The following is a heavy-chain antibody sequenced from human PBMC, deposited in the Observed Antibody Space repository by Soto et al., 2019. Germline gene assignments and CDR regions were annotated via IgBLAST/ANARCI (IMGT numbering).Heavy chain of an antibody. CDR3: ARVRYTFGGVIADFDY. CDR2: IYYSGST. CDR1: GGSISSGGYY. V-gene: IGHV4-31*03. D-gene: IGHD3-16*02. J-gene: IGHJ4*02. Sequence: SETLSLTCTFSGGSISSGGYYCSWIRQHPGKGLEWIGYIYYSGSTYYNPSLKSRVAISVDTSKNQFSLKLSSVTAADTAVYYCARVRYTFGGVIADFDYWGQGSLVTVSS.